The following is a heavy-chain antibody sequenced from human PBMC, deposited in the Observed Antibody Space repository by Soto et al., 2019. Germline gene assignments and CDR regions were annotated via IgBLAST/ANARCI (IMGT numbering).Heavy chain of an antibody. D-gene: IGHD4-4*01. Sequence: QVQLVESGGGVVQPGRSLRLSCAASGFTFSSYGMHWVRQAPGKGLEWVAVISYDGSNKYYADSVKGRFTISRDNSKNTLYLQMNSLRAEDTAVYYYAKDKYGGGDYSNYLCLDYWGQGTLVTVSS. J-gene: IGHJ4*02. V-gene: IGHV3-30*18. CDR3: AKDKYGGGDYSNYLCLDY. CDR2: ISYDGSNK. CDR1: GFTFSSYG.